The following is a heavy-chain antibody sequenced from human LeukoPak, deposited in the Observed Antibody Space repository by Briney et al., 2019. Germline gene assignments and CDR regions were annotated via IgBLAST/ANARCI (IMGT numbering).Heavy chain of an antibody. V-gene: IGHV1-46*01. Sequence: ASVTLSCKASGYTFTSYYMHWVRLAPGQGLEWMGIINPSGASTSYEQKFQGRVTMTRDTSTSTVYMELSSLRSEDTAVYYCARVPHGWDCWGQRSLVSVSS. CDR3: ARVPHGWDC. CDR2: INPSGAST. J-gene: IGHJ4*01. CDR1: GYTFTSYY. D-gene: IGHD4-17*01.